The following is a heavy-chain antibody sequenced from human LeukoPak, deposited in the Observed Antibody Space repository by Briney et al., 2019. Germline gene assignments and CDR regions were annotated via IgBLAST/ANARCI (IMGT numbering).Heavy chain of an antibody. V-gene: IGHV1-69*05. Sequence: SVKVSCKASGGTFSGYAISWVRQAPGQGLEWMGGIIPIFGTANYAQKFQGRVTITTDESTSTAYMELSSLRSEDTAVYYCAISGSYTYYYYYMDVWGKGTTVTVSS. CDR3: AISGSYTYYYYYMDV. D-gene: IGHD1-26*01. CDR1: GGTFSGYA. J-gene: IGHJ6*03. CDR2: IIPIFGTA.